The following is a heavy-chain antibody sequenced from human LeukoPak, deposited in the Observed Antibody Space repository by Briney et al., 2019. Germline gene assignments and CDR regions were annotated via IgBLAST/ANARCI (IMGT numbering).Heavy chain of an antibody. CDR1: GYTLTELS. CDR2: FDPEDGET. V-gene: IGHV1-24*01. Sequence: ASVKVSCKVSGYTLTELSMHWVRQAPGKGPEWMGGFDPEDGETIYAQKFQGRVTMTEDTSTDTAYMELSSLRSEDTAVYYCATPISGGYYFDYWGQGTLVTVSS. CDR3: ATPISGGYYFDY. J-gene: IGHJ4*02. D-gene: IGHD2-15*01.